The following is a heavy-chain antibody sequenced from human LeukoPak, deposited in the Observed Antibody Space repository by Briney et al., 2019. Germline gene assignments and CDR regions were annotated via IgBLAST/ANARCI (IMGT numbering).Heavy chain of an antibody. Sequence: ASVKVSCKVSGYTLTELSMHWVRQAPGKGLEWMGGFDPEDGETIYAQKFQGRVTMTEDTSTDTAYMELSSLRSEDTAVYYCARASKRYCSSTSCYIDYWGQGTLVTVSS. V-gene: IGHV1-24*01. CDR1: GYTLTELS. D-gene: IGHD2-2*02. J-gene: IGHJ4*02. CDR2: FDPEDGET. CDR3: ARASKRYCSSTSCYIDY.